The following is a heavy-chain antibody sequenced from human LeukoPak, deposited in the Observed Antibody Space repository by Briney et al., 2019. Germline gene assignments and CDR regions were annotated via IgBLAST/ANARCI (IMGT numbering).Heavy chain of an antibody. Sequence: ASVKVSCKASGYTFTSYGISWVRQAPGQGLEWMGWISAYNGNTNYAQKLQGRVTMTTDTSTSTAYMELRSLRSDDTAVYYCARDHYYDRSGYRDAFDIWGQGTMVTVS. CDR2: ISAYNGNT. CDR1: GYTFTSYG. D-gene: IGHD3-22*01. V-gene: IGHV1-18*01. CDR3: ARDHYYDRSGYRDAFDI. J-gene: IGHJ3*02.